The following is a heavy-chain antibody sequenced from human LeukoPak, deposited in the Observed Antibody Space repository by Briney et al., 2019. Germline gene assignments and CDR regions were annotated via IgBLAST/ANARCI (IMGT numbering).Heavy chain of an antibody. Sequence: SQTLSLTCAISGDSVSSISVAWNWIRQSPSRGLEWLGRTYYRSKWYYEYAVSVKSRINISPDTSKNQFSLQLTSVTPEDTAVYYCSLARSEYHYGMNVWGQGTTVTVSS. CDR2: TYYRSKWYY. CDR1: GDSVSSISVA. J-gene: IGHJ6*02. V-gene: IGHV6-1*01. CDR3: SLARSEYHYGMNV.